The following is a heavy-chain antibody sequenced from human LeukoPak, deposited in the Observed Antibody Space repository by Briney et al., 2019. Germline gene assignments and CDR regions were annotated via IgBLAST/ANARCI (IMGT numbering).Heavy chain of an antibody. CDR2: IYHSGST. Sequence: SETLSLTCAVSGGSISSCGYSWSWLRQPPGKGLESIGYIYHSGSTYYNPSLKSRVTISVDRSKNQFSLKLSSVTAADTAVYYCARGQYDFWGPHGGMDVWGQGTTVTVSS. V-gene: IGHV4-30-2*01. J-gene: IGHJ6*02. CDR3: ARGQYDFWGPHGGMDV. D-gene: IGHD3-3*01. CDR1: GGSISSCGYS.